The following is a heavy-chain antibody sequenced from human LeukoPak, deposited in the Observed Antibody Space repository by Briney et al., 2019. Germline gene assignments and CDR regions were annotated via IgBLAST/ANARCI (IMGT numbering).Heavy chain of an antibody. CDR2: ISYDGSNK. D-gene: IGHD2-2*01. V-gene: IGHV3-30-3*01. CDR1: GFTFSSYA. J-gene: IGHJ6*02. CDR3: ARDQRCSSTSCYSLRIYYYYGMDV. Sequence: GGSLRLSCAASGFTFSSYAMPWVRQAPGKGLEWVAVISYDGSNKYYADSVKGRFTISRDNSKNTLYLQMNSLRAEDTAVYYCARDQRCSSTSCYSLRIYYYYGMDVWGQGTTVTVSS.